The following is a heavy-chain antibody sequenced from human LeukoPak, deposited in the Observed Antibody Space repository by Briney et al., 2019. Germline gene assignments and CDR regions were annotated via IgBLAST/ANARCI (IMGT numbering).Heavy chain of an antibody. CDR3: ARDLDYYDRTYAYDV. CDR2: IYTSGST. V-gene: IGHV4-4*07. CDR1: GGSFSGFY. Sequence: SETLSLTCTVSGGSFSGFYWTWIRQAAGKGLEWIGRIYTSGSTNYHPSLKSRVTMSVDTSKTQFFLKLSSVTAADTAVYYCARDLDYYDRTYAYDVWGRGTMVTVFS. J-gene: IGHJ3*01. D-gene: IGHD3-16*01.